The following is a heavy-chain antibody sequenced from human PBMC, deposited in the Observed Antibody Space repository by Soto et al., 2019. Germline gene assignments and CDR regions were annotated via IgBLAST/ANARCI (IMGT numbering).Heavy chain of an antibody. J-gene: IGHJ5*02. CDR3: ARRAFLNRFDP. Sequence: EVQLVESGGGLVQPGGSLRLSCAASGFTFSSYSMNWVRQAPGKGLEWVSYISSSSSTIYYADSVKGRVTISRDNAKNSLYLQMNSLRAEDTSVYYCARRAFLNRFDPWGQGTLATVSS. CDR2: ISSSSSTI. V-gene: IGHV3-48*01. CDR1: GFTFSSYS.